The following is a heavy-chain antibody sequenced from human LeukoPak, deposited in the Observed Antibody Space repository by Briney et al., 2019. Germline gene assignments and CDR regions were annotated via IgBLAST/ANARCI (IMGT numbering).Heavy chain of an antibody. CDR2: VNPSGGST. D-gene: IGHD3-3*01. CDR1: GYTFTSYY. Sequence: ASVKVSCKASGYTFTSYYMHWVRQAPGQGLEWMGIVNPSGGSTSYAQKFQGRVTMTRDTSTSTVYMELSSLRSEDTAVYCCASLSPGSGYYYWGQGTLVTVSS. V-gene: IGHV1-46*03. CDR3: ASLSPGSGYYY. J-gene: IGHJ4*02.